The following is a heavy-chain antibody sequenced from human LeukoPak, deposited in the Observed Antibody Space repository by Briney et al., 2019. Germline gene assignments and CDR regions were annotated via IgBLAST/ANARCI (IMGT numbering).Heavy chain of an antibody. D-gene: IGHD6-13*01. CDR1: GYTFTSYY. CDR3: ARDRTGTAAGTGLYYFDY. V-gene: IGHV1-46*01. J-gene: IGHJ4*02. CDR2: INPSGGST. Sequence: PKASVKVSCKASGYTFTSYYMHWVRQAPGQGLEWMGIINPSGGSTSYAQKFQGRVTMTRDTSTSTVYMELSSLRSEDTAVYYCARDRTGTAAGTGLYYFDYWGQGTLVTVSS.